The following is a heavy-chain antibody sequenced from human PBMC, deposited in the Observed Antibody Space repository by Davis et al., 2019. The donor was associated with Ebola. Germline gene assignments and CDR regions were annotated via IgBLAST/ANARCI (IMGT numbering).Heavy chain of an antibody. V-gene: IGHV1-18*01. CDR1: GYTFTSYG. CDR3: ARDLEGRDGRSWSYYYYYMDV. J-gene: IGHJ6*03. D-gene: IGHD6-13*01. Sequence: ASVKVSCKASGYTFTSYGISWVRQAPGQGLEWMGWISAYNGNTNYAQKLQGRVTMTTDTSTSTDYMELSRLRSDDTAMYYCARDLEGRDGRSWSYYYYYMDVWGKGTTVTVSS. CDR2: ISAYNGNT.